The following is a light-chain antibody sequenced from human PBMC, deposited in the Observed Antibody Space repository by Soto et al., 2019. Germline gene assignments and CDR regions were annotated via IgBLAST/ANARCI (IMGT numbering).Light chain of an antibody. V-gene: IGKV1-5*03. CDR1: QSISNW. CDR2: KES. CDR3: QQYNSYST. Sequence: IQVTQSPSSLSASVGDRVTITCRASQSISNWLAWYQQKPGKAPKLLIYKESSLESGVPSRFSGSGSGTEFTLTISSLQPDDFATYYCQQYNSYSTFGQGTKVDI. J-gene: IGKJ1*01.